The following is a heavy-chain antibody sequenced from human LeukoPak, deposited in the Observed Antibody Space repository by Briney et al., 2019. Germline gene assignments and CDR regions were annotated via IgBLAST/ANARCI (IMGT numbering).Heavy chain of an antibody. CDR1: GYIFTSYW. J-gene: IGHJ6*03. CDR2: IYPGDSDT. D-gene: IGHD6-19*01. CDR3: ARHSWLEYYSYYMDV. Sequence: GASLQISCKCSGYIFTSYWIGWVRQLPGKGLEWMGIIYPGDSDTRYSPSFQGQVTISADKSISTAYLQWSSLKASDTAMYYCARHSWLEYYSYYMDVWGKGTTVTVSS. V-gene: IGHV5-51*01.